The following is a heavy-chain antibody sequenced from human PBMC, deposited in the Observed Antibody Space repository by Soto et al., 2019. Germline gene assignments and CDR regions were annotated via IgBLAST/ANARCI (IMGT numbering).Heavy chain of an antibody. CDR3: GVTGAYYYYGMDV. Sequence: QVQLQESGPGLVKPSQTLSLTCTVSGGSISSGGYYWSWIRQHPGKGLEWIGYIYYSGSTYYNPSLKTRFTISVDTSKNQFSLKLSSVTAADTAVYYCGVTGAYYYYGMDVWGQGPTVTVSS. V-gene: IGHV4-31*03. CDR1: GGSISSGGYY. J-gene: IGHJ6*02. D-gene: IGHD5-18*01. CDR2: IYYSGST.